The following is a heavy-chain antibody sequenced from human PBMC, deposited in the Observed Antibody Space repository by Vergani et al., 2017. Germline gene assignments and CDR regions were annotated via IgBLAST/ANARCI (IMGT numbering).Heavy chain of an antibody. D-gene: IGHD5-18*01. CDR1: GGSISSSSHF. CDR3: ARVVKGYSYGPDYYYYGMDV. Sequence: QLQLHKSGPGLVKPSETLSLTCTLSGGSISSSSHFWGWLRQTPGKGLEWIGSIYYTGSAYYNPSLKSRVSISVDASKNQFSLKLSSVTAADTAVYYCARVVKGYSYGPDYYYYGMDVWGQGTTVTVSS. CDR2: IYYTGSA. J-gene: IGHJ6*02. V-gene: IGHV4-39*07.